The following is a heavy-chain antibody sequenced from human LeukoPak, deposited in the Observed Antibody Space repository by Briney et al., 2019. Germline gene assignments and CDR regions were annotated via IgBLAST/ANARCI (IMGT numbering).Heavy chain of an antibody. V-gene: IGHV4-34*01. CDR2: INHSGST. D-gene: IGHD2-21*02. CDR3: ARFRDCGGDCYFLAY. CDR1: GGSFSGYY. Sequence: PSETLSLTCAVYGGSFSGYYWSWIRQPPGKGLEWIGEINHSGSTNYNPSLKSRVTISIDTSKNQFSLRLSSVTAADTAGYYCARFRDCGGDCYFLAYWGQGTLVTVSS. J-gene: IGHJ4*02.